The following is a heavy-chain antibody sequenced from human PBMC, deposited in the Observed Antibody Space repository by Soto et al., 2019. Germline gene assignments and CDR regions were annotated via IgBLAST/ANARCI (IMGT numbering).Heavy chain of an antibody. CDR3: ASGNAWEALLAY. V-gene: IGHV4-31*03. Sequence: QVQLQESGPGLVKPSQTLCLTCTVSGASINSGGYYWSWIRQLPGKGLEWIGYIYFSGSTYYNPSLESRVTISLDTSQNQFSLTLSSVTAADTAVYYCASGNAWEALLAYWGQGTLVTVSS. D-gene: IGHD1-26*01. CDR2: IYFSGST. CDR1: GASINSGGYY. J-gene: IGHJ4*02.